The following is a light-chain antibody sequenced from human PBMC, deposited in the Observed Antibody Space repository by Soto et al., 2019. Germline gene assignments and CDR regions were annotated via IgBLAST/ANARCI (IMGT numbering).Light chain of an antibody. J-gene: IGKJ5*01. CDR3: MQGTPWPPIT. CDR2: KVS. V-gene: IGKV2-30*01. CDR1: QSLVYSDGNIY. Sequence: DVVLTQSPLSLPVTLGQPASISCRSTQSLVYSDGNIYLNWFQQRPGQSPRRLIYKVSNRDSGVRDRFSGSGSGTDFTLKISRVEAEDVGIYYCMQGTPWPPITFGQGTRLEIK.